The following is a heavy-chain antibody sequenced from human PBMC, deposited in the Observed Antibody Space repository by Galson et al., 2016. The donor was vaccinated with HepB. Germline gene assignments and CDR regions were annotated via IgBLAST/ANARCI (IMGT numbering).Heavy chain of an antibody. D-gene: IGHD2-21*02. CDR2: IWYDGGNK. J-gene: IGHJ4*02. CDR1: GFTLSSYG. Sequence: SLRLSCAASGFTLSSYGMHWVRQAPGKGLEWVAVIWYDGGNKYYAESVKGRFTISRDTSKNTLYLQMNSLRVEDTAVYYCARGCGGDCYSVSGYWGQGTLVTVSS. V-gene: IGHV3-33*08. CDR3: ARGCGGDCYSVSGY.